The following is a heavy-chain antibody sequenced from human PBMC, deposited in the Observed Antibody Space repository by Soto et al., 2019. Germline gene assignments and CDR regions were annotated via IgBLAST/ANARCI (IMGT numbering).Heavy chain of an antibody. CDR2: ISGYNGET. Sequence: GASVKVSCKASGYPFTTYAISWVRHAPGQGLEWMGWISGYNGETNYAQEFQGRVTMTIDTSTGTAYMEVRSLTSEDTAVYYCAKNGQPPFYSCCLDVWGKETKVTFPS. D-gene: IGHD2-21*01. CDR1: GYPFTTYA. J-gene: IGHJ6*03. V-gene: IGHV1-18*01. CDR3: AKNGQPPFYSCCLDV.